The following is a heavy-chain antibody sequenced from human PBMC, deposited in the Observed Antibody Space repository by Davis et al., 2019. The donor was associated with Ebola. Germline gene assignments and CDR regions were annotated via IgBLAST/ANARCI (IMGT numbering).Heavy chain of an antibody. CDR3: ARDRPLDFFFGDYYGMDV. CDR1: GDSISSSSYY. J-gene: IGHJ6*02. D-gene: IGHD3-16*01. CDR2: IYYSGST. Sequence: SETLSLTCTVSGDSISSSSYYWGWIRQPPGEGLEWVGTIYYSGSTHYNPSLKSRVTISVDTSKNQFSLKLSSVTAADTAVYYCARDRPLDFFFGDYYGMDVWGQGTTVTVSS. V-gene: IGHV4-39*02.